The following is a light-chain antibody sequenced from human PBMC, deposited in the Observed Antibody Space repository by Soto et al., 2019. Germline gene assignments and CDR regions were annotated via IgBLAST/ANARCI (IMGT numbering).Light chain of an antibody. V-gene: IGLV1-47*01. CDR2: RNN. Sequence: LTQPPSASGTPGQRVTISCSGSSSNIGSNYVYWYQHLPGTAPKLLIYRNNQRPSGVPDRFSGSKSGTSASLAISGLRSEDEADYYCAAWDDSLSVYVFGTGTKVTVL. J-gene: IGLJ1*01. CDR3: AAWDDSLSVYV. CDR1: SSNIGSNY.